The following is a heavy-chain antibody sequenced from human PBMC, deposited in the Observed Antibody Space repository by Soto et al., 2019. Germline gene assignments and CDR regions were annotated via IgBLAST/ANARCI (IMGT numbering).Heavy chain of an antibody. D-gene: IGHD4-17*01. Sequence: EVQLLESGGGLVQPGGSLRLSCAASGFTFTSYAMSWVRQAAGKGLQWVSVMSGSGDITYYAGSVKGRFTISRDNSKNTMYLQMNSLRAEDTALYYCAIHKLYGPIKGFDSWGQGTLVTVSS. CDR2: MSGSGDIT. CDR1: GFTFTSYA. J-gene: IGHJ4*02. V-gene: IGHV3-23*01. CDR3: AIHKLYGPIKGFDS.